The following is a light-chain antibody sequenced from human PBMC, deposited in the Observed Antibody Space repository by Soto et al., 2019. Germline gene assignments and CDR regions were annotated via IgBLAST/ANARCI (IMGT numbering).Light chain of an antibody. V-gene: IGKV3-20*01. Sequence: EIVVTQSPGTLSLSPGERATLSCRASQSVSSNNLAWYQQKLGRAPRLLISGASRRATGIPDRFSGSGSGTDFTLTLSSLEPEDFAVYYCQQRAGSSTFGQGTRLEIK. J-gene: IGKJ5*01. CDR1: QSVSSNN. CDR3: QQRAGSST. CDR2: GAS.